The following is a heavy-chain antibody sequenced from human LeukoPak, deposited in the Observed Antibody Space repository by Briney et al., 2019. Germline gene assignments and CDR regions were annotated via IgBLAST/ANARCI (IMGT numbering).Heavy chain of an antibody. CDR3: ARDPGIAAAGTYYYYGMDV. V-gene: IGHV3-53*01. J-gene: IGHJ6*02. Sequence: GSLSLSFAASGFTVSSNYMSWVRPAPGKGLEWVSVIYSGGSTYYADSVKGRFTISRDNSKNTLYLQMNSLRAEDTAVYYCARDPGIAAAGTYYYYGMDVWGQGTTVTVSS. CDR1: GFTVSSNY. D-gene: IGHD6-13*01. CDR2: IYSGGST.